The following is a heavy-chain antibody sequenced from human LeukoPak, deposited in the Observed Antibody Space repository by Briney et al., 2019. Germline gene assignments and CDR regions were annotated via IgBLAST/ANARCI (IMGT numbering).Heavy chain of an antibody. J-gene: IGHJ5*02. Sequence: SETLSLTCTVSGGSISSSGYYWGWLRQPPGKGLEWIASIYYSGSTYYNPSLKSRVTISVDTSKNQLSLKLSSLTAADTAVYYCARHEYSGSYYGLSWFDPWGQGTLVIVSS. CDR3: ARHEYSGSYYGLSWFDP. CDR2: IYYSGST. D-gene: IGHD1-26*01. V-gene: IGHV4-39*01. CDR1: GGSISSSGYY.